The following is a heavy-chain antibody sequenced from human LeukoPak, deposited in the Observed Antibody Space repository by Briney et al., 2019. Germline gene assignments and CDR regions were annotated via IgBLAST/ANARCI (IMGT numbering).Heavy chain of an antibody. Sequence: SETLSLTCTVSGGSISSYYWSWIRQPPGKGLKWMGYIYYSGSTNYNPSLKSRVTISVDTSKNQFSLKLSSVTAADTAVYYCARAYYDILTGQWYAFDIWGQGTMVTVSS. CDR1: GGSISSYY. D-gene: IGHD3-9*01. CDR2: IYYSGST. CDR3: ARAYYDILTGQWYAFDI. J-gene: IGHJ3*02. V-gene: IGHV4-59*08.